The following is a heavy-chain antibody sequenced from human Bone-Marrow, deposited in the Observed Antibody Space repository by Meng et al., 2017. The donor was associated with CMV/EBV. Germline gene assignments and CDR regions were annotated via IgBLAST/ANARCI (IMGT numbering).Heavy chain of an antibody. D-gene: IGHD1-26*01. CDR2: INHSGST. V-gene: IGHV4-34*01. CDR3: ARALPGGAVDY. J-gene: IGHJ4*02. Sequence: SQTLSLTCAIYGGSFSGYYWSWIRQPPGKGLEWIGEINHSGSTNYNPSLNSRVTISVDPSKTQFSLKLSSVTAADTAVYYCARALPGGAVDYWGQGTLVTVSS. CDR1: GGSFSGYY.